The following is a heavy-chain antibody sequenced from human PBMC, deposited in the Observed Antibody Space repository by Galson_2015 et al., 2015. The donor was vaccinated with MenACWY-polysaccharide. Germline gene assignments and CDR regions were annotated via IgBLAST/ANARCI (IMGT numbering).Heavy chain of an antibody. D-gene: IGHD2/OR15-2a*01. Sequence: LRLSCAASGFIFSSYGMHWVRQAPGKGLEWVSFIGYDGGNKYYADSVKGRFTISRDSSKNTLYLQMNTLRPEDTAVYYCAKDRHSTATDEDYWGQGTLVTVSS. V-gene: IGHV3-30*02. CDR1: GFIFSSYG. J-gene: IGHJ4*02. CDR2: IGYDGGNK. CDR3: AKDRHSTATDEDY.